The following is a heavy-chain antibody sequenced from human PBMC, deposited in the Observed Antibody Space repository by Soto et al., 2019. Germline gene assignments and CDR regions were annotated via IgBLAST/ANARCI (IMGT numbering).Heavy chain of an antibody. V-gene: IGHV4-59*01. J-gene: IGHJ4*02. CDR1: GNAISSYY. CDR2: IHYSGTT. Sequence: ETLSLTCTGSGNAISSYYSTCLGQPPGKGLEWIANIHYSGTTNYNPSLASRVTLSVDTSKNQFSLKMTSVTAADRAMYFCARYNSYAIDYWGRGTLVTVSS. CDR3: ARYNSYAIDY. D-gene: IGHD2-8*01.